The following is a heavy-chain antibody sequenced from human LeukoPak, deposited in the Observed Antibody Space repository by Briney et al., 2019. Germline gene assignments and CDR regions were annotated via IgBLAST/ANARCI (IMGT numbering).Heavy chain of an antibody. D-gene: IGHD3-9*01. CDR1: GFTFDDYT. CDR2: ISWDGGSP. CDR3: AKAALRYFDWLSHFDY. Sequence: GGSLRLSCDASGFTFDDYTMHWVRQAPGKGLEWVSLISWDGGSPYYADSVKGRFTISRDNSKNTPYLQMNSLRAEDTAVYYCAKAALRYFDWLSHFDYWGQGTLVTVSS. J-gene: IGHJ4*02. V-gene: IGHV3-43*01.